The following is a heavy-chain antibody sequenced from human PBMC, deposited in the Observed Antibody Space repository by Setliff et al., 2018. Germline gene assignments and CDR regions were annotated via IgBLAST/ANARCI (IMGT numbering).Heavy chain of an antibody. V-gene: IGHV4-59*01. CDR2: ISHLGIT. CDR1: GGPISSYF. Sequence: PSETLSLTCTVSGGPISSYFWSWIRQPPGKGLEWIGYISHLGITSYNPSLKSRATISVDTSKNQFSLKLRSVTAADTAVYYCARMSGFLYMDVWGKGTPVTVSS. J-gene: IGHJ6*03. D-gene: IGHD3-3*01. CDR3: ARMSGFLYMDV.